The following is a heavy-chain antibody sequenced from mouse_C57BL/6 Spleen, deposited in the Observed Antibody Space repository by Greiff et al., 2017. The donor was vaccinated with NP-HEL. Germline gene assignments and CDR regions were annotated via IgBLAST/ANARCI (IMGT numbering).Heavy chain of an antibody. Sequence: VQLQQPGAELVRPGSSVKLSCKASGYTFTSYWMDWVKQRPGQGLEWIGNIYPSDSETHYNQKFKDKATLTVDKSSSTAYMQLSSLTSEDSAVYYCARSTMARWYFDVWGTGTTVTVSS. CDR2: IYPSDSET. D-gene: IGHD2-1*01. J-gene: IGHJ1*03. CDR3: ARSTMARWYFDV. V-gene: IGHV1-61*01. CDR1: GYTFTSYW.